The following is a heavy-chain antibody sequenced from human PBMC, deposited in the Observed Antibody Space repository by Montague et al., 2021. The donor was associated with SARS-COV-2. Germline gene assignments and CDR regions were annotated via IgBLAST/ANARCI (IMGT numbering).Heavy chain of an antibody. Sequence: SETLSRTCTVSGGSMSTVNYYWGWVRQTPGKGLDWVGSISHSGATYYNPSLETRVSISRDTSKSQFSQELRSVTAADTAVYYCARERQEVGIYFDPWGHGALVTVSS. CDR2: ISHSGAT. V-gene: IGHV4-39*07. CDR1: GGSMSTVNYY. D-gene: IGHD5/OR15-5a*01. J-gene: IGHJ5*02. CDR3: ARERQEVGIYFDP.